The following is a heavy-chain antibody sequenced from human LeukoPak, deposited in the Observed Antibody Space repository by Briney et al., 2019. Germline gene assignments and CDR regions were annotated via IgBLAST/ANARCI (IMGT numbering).Heavy chain of an antibody. Sequence: GGSLRLSCAASGFTFDNYGMSWVRQAPGKGLEWVSGINWNGGSTGYADSVKGRFTISRDNAKNSLYLQMNSLRAEDTALYYCARIDTYYYDSSGYYSAFDIWGQGTIDTVSS. CDR1: GFTFDNYG. V-gene: IGHV3-20*04. CDR2: INWNGGST. D-gene: IGHD3-22*01. J-gene: IGHJ3*02. CDR3: ARIDTYYYDSSGYYSAFDI.